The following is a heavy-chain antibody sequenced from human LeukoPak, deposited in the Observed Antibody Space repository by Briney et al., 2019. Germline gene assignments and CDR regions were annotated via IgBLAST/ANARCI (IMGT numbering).Heavy chain of an antibody. D-gene: IGHD3-22*01. CDR3: ARVQYYYDSSGYHNWFDP. V-gene: IGHV3-64*04. CDR1: GFTFNSFV. J-gene: IGHJ5*02. CDR2: ISSNGGST. Sequence: PGGSLRLSCSASGFTFNSFVMHWVRQAPGKGLEYVSAISSNGGSTYYADSVKGRFTISRDNSKNTLYLQMNSLRAEDTAVYYCARVQYYYDSSGYHNWFDPWGQGTLVTVSS.